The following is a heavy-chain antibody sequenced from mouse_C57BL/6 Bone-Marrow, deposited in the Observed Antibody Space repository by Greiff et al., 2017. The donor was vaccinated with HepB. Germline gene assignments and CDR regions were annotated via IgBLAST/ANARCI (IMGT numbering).Heavy chain of an antibody. CDR2: IYPRSGNT. Sequence: VKLQESGAELARPGASVKLSCKASGYTFTSYGISWVKQRTGQGLEWIGEIYPRSGNTYYNEKFKGKATLTADKPSSTAYMELRSLTSEDSAVYFCARKDLGDYDAWFAYWGQGTLVTVSA. V-gene: IGHV1-81*01. CDR3: ARKDLGDYDAWFAY. CDR1: GYTFTSYG. D-gene: IGHD2-4*01. J-gene: IGHJ3*01.